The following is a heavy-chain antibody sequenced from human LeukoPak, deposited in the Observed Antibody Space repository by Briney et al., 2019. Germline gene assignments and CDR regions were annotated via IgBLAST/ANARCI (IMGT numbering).Heavy chain of an antibody. CDR3: ATASIAVAGTAFDI. D-gene: IGHD6-19*01. CDR1: GYSFTSYW. J-gene: IGHJ3*02. CDR2: FDPEDGET. Sequence: GESLKISCKGSGYSFTSYWIGWVRQAPGKGLEWMGGFDPEDGETIYAQKFQGRVTMTEDTSTDTAYMELSSLRSEDTAVYYCATASIAVAGTAFDIWGQGTMVTVSS. V-gene: IGHV1-24*01.